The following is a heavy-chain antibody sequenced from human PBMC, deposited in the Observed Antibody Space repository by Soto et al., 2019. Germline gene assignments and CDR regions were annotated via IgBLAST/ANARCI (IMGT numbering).Heavy chain of an antibody. CDR2: IWYDGSIK. J-gene: IGHJ5*02. Sequence: GGSLRLSCAASGFTFSSYGMHWVRQAPGKGLEWVAVIWYDGSIKYYADSVKGRFTISRDNSKNTLYLQMNSLRAEDTSVYYCARGGRRDGYNYWFDPWGQGTLVTVSS. CDR1: GFTFSSYG. V-gene: IGHV3-33*01. D-gene: IGHD5-12*01. CDR3: ARGGRRDGYNYWFDP.